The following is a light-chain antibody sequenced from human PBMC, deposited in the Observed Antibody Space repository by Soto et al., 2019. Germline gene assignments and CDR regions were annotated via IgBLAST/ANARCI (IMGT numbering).Light chain of an antibody. Sequence: QSVLTQPHSASGTPGQRVTISCSGSSSNIGTSSVHWFQQLPGTAPKLLISATNQRPSGVPERFSGSKSGTSASRAISGLLSEDEADYYWAAWDDGLSGHVFGTGTKLTVL. CDR1: SSNIGTSS. V-gene: IGLV1-44*01. CDR2: ATN. CDR3: AAWDDGLSGHV. J-gene: IGLJ1*01.